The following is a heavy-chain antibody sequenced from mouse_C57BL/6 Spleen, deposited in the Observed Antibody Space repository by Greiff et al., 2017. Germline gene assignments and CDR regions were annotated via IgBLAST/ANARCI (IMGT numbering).Heavy chain of an antibody. CDR1: GYAFSSSW. V-gene: IGHV1-82*01. D-gene: IGHD2-3*01. J-gene: IGHJ3*01. CDR2: IYPGDGDT. CDR3: ARDGDDGYYVRFAY. Sequence: VQLQQSGPELVKPGASVKISCKASGYAFSSSWMNWVKQRPGKGLEWIGRIYPGDGDTNYNGKFKGKATLTADKSSSTAYMQLSSLTSEDSAVYFCARDGDDGYYVRFAYWGQGTLVTVSA.